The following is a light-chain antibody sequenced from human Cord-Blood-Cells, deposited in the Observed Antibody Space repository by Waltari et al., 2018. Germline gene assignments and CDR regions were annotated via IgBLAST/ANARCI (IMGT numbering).Light chain of an antibody. CDR2: KVS. CDR1: QSLVYSDGNTY. J-gene: IGKJ3*01. Sequence: DAVMTPSPLSLPVTLGQPASISCRSSQSLVYSDGNTYLNWFQHRPGQAPRRLIYKVSTRDSGVPDRFSGSGSGTDFTLKISRVEAEDVGVYYCMQGTHWPTFGPGTKVDIK. V-gene: IGKV2-30*01. CDR3: MQGTHWPT.